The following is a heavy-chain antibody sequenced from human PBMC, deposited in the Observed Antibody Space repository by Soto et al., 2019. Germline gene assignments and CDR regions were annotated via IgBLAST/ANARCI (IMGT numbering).Heavy chain of an antibody. CDR2: IVVGSGNT. D-gene: IGHD3-3*01. CDR3: AAGIFWSGYYFDY. Sequence: LVKVSCKASGFTFTSSAVQWVRQARGQRLEWIGWIVVGSGNTNYAQKFQERVTITRDMSTSTAYMELSSLRSEDTAVYYCAAGIFWSGYYFDYWGQGTLVTVSS. CDR1: GFTFTSSA. J-gene: IGHJ4*02. V-gene: IGHV1-58*01.